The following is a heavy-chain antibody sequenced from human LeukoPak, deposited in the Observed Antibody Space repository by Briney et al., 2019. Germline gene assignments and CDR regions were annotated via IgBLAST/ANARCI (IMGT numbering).Heavy chain of an antibody. CDR3: ARRSPHCSGTSCYDDY. D-gene: IGHD2-2*01. V-gene: IGHV5-51*01. CDR2: IYPGDSDS. Sequence: GESLKISCKGSGYSFTSNWIGWVRQMPGKGLEWMAIIYPGDSDSRYSPSFQGQVTISADKSISTAYLQWSSLKASGTAMYYCARRSPHCSGTSCYDDYWGQGTLVTVSS. J-gene: IGHJ4*02. CDR1: GYSFTSNW.